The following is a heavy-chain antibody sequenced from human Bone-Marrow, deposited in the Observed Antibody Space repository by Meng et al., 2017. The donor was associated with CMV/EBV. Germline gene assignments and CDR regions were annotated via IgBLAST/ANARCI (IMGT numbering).Heavy chain of an antibody. D-gene: IGHD1-1*01. CDR1: GYTFTSYA. CDR2: SNAGNGNT. V-gene: IGHV1-3*02. J-gene: IGHJ6*02. Sequence: ASVKVSCKASGYTFTSYAMHWVRQAPGQRLEWMGWSNAGNGNTKYSQEFQGRVTITRDTSASTAYMELSRLRSDDTAVYYCAREWGGKLESKYYGMDVWVQGTTVTVSS. CDR3: AREWGGKLESKYYGMDV.